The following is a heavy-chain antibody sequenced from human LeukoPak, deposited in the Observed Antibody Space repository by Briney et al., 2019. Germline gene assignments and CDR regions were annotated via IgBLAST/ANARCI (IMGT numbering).Heavy chain of an antibody. CDR1: GFTFSGYA. V-gene: IGHV3-30-3*01. CDR3: AREPEEGNWFDP. CDR2: ISYDGSNK. J-gene: IGHJ5*02. Sequence: GGSLRLSCAASGFTFSGYAMHWVRQAPGKGLEWVAVISYDGSNKYYADSVKGRFTISRDNSKNTLYLQMNSLRAEDTAVYYCAREPEEGNWFDPWGQGTLVTVSS.